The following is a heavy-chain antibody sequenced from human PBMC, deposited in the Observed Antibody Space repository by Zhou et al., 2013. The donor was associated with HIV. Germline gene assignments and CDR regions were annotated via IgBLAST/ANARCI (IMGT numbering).Heavy chain of an antibody. CDR2: IIPIFGTA. J-gene: IGHJ5*02. CDR3: AREAGNAEQWQTRFDP. CDR1: GGTFSSYA. D-gene: IGHD6-19*01. V-gene: IGHV1-69*05. Sequence: QVQLVQSGAEVKKPGSSVKVSCKASGGTFSSYAISWVRQAPGQGLEWMGGIIPIFGTANYAQKFQGRVTITTDESTSTAYMELSSLRSEDTAVYYCAREAGNAEQWQTRFDPVGPGNPGHRLL.